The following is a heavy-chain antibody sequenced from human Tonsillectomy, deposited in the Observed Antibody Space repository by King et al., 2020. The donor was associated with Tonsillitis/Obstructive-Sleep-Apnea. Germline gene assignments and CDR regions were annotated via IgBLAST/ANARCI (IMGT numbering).Heavy chain of an antibody. Sequence: VQLVESGAEVKKPGSSVKVSCKASGGTFSSYAISWVRQAPGQGLEWMGGIIPIFGTANYAQKFQGRFTITADESTSTTHMELSSLRAEDTAVYYCASNRESYSSSWYYFAYWGQGTLVTVSS. V-gene: IGHV1-69*01. CDR3: ASNRESYSSSWYYFAY. CDR1: GGTFSSYA. D-gene: IGHD6-13*01. CDR2: IIPIFGTA. J-gene: IGHJ4*02.